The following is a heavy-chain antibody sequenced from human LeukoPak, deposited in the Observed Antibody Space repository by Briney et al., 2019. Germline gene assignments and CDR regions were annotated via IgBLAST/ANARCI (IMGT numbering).Heavy chain of an antibody. CDR3: ARDLGRITMIVVDEPTNWFDP. CDR2: IIPIFGTA. J-gene: IGHJ5*02. Sequence: GASVKVSCKASGYTFTSYAINWVRQAPGQGLEWMGGIIPIFGTANYAQNFQGRVTITADKSTSTAYMELSSLRSEDTAVYYCARDLGRITMIVVDEPTNWFDPWGQGTLVTVSS. CDR1: GYTFTSYA. V-gene: IGHV1-69*06. D-gene: IGHD3-22*01.